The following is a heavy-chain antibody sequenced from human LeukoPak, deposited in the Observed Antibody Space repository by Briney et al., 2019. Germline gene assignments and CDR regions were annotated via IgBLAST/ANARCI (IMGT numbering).Heavy chain of an antibody. CDR1: GGSISSYY. V-gene: IGHV4-59*01. J-gene: IGHJ4*02. CDR2: IYYSGST. Sequence: SETLSLTCTVSGGSISSYYWSWIRQPPGKGLEWIGYIYYSGSTNYNPSLKSRVTISVDTSKNQFSLKLSSVTAADTAVYYCARADIWGGYRFDYWGQGTLVTVSS. D-gene: IGHD3-16*02. CDR3: ARADIWGGYRFDY.